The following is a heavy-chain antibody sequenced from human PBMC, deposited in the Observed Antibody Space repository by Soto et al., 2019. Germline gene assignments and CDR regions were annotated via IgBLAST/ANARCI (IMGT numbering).Heavy chain of an antibody. J-gene: IGHJ6*02. CDR3: ARERALDV. Sequence: EVQLVESGGGLVQPGGSLRLSCAASGFTFSSHWMSWVRQAPGKGLEWVANIKEDGSEKYYVDSVKGRFTISRDNAKNSLYLQMNSLRAEDTAVYYCARERALDVWGQGTTVTVSS. V-gene: IGHV3-7*04. CDR1: GFTFSSHW. CDR2: IKEDGSEK.